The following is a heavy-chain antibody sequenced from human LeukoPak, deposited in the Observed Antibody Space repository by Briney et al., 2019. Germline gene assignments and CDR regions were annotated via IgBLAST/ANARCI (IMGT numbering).Heavy chain of an antibody. CDR3: ARDLGYSIDY. J-gene: IGHJ4*02. Sequence: PSETLSLTCIVSGGSISSDDYYWSWIRQPPGKGLEWIGYIYYSGSTYYNPSLKSRVTISVDTSKNQFSLKLSSVTAADTAVYYCARDLGYSIDYWGQGTLVTVSS. CDR2: IYYSGST. V-gene: IGHV4-30-4*08. D-gene: IGHD3-22*01. CDR1: GGSISSDDYY.